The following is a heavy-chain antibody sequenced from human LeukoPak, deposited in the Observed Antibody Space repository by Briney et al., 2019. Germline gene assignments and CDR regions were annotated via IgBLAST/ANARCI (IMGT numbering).Heavy chain of an antibody. Sequence: PGGSLRLSCAASGFNFSRYGMHWVRQAPGKGLEWVAVISYDGSNKYYADSVKGRFTISRDNSKNTLYVQMNSLGVEDTAVYYCAPGEGYSGYDLGADSWGQGTLVTVSS. CDR3: APGEGYSGYDLGADS. V-gene: IGHV3-30*03. CDR2: ISYDGSNK. D-gene: IGHD5-12*01. CDR1: GFNFSRYG. J-gene: IGHJ5*02.